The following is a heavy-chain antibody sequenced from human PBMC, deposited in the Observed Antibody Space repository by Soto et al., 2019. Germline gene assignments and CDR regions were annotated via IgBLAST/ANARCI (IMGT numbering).Heavy chain of an antibody. Sequence: PSETLSLTCTVSGGSISGGNYFWSWIRQHPGKGLEWIGHILNTGSTYFNPSLKSRAAISVDTSKKQFSLKLTSVTAADTAVYYCERGNLDLSNHHLFDYWGQGTLVTVSS. CDR1: GGSISGGNYF. CDR3: ERGNLDLSNHHLFDY. J-gene: IGHJ4*02. CDR2: ILNTGST. D-gene: IGHD4-4*01. V-gene: IGHV4-31*03.